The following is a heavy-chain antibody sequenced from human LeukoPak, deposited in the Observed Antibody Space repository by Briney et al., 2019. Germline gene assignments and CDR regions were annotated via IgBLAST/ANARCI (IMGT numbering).Heavy chain of an antibody. Sequence: PSETLSLTCTVSGGSISSYYWSWIRQHPGKGLEWIGYIYYSGSTYYNPSLKSRVTISVDTSKNQFSLKLSSVTAADTAVYYCARGFIVVVPAATLSYRPGRGSNWFDPWGQGTLVTVSS. D-gene: IGHD2-2*01. CDR1: GGSISSYY. J-gene: IGHJ5*02. CDR2: IYYSGST. V-gene: IGHV4-59*12. CDR3: ARGFIVVVPAATLSYRPGRGSNWFDP.